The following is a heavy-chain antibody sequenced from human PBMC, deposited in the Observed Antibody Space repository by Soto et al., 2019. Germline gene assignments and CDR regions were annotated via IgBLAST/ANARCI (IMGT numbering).Heavy chain of an antibody. D-gene: IGHD3-10*01. J-gene: IGHJ6*02. Sequence: ASETLSLTCTVSGGSISSSSYYWGWIRQPPGKGLEWIGSIYYSGSTYYNPSLKSRVTISVDTSKNQFSLKLSSVTAADTAVYYCARLTMVRGVITPYYYYYGMDVRGQGTTVTVSS. V-gene: IGHV4-39*01. CDR2: IYYSGST. CDR3: ARLTMVRGVITPYYYYYGMDV. CDR1: GGSISSSSYY.